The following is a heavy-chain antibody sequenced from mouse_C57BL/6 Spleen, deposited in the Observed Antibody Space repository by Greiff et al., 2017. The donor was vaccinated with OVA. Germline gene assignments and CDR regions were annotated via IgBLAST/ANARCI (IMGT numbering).Heavy chain of an antibody. D-gene: IGHD2-4*01. CDR1: GYTFTSYW. Sequence: QVQLQQPGAELVMPGASVKLSCKASGYTFTSYWMHWVKQRPGQGLEWIGEIDPSDSYTIYNQKFKGKSTLTVDKSSSTAYMQLSSLTSEDSAVYYCARWGYYDYEFAYWGQGTLVTVSA. CDR3: ARWGYYDYEFAY. CDR2: IDPSDSYT. V-gene: IGHV1-69*01. J-gene: IGHJ3*01.